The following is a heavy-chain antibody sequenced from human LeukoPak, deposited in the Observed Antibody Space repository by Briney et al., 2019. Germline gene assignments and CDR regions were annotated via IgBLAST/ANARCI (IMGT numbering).Heavy chain of an antibody. V-gene: IGHV3-21*01. CDR1: GFTFRSYS. D-gene: IGHD1-1*01. CDR2: ISSSSSYI. J-gene: IGHJ4*02. Sequence: TGGSLRLSCAASGFTFRSYSMNWVRQAPGKGLEWVSSISSSSSYIYYADSVKGRFTISRDNAKNSLYLQMNSLRAEDTAVYYCARARGTKLDYWGQGTLVTVSS. CDR3: ARARGTKLDY.